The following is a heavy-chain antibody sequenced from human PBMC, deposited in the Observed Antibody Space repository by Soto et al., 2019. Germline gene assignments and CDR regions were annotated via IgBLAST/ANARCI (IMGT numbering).Heavy chain of an antibody. D-gene: IGHD2-15*01. CDR3: ARSTLRPTLY. J-gene: IGHJ4*02. V-gene: IGHV4-39*01. CDR2: IYYSGST. CDR1: GGSISSSSYY. Sequence: SETLSLTCTVSGGSISSSSYYWGWIRQPPGKGLEWIGSIYYSGSTYYNPSLKSRVTISVDTSKNQFSLKLSSVTAADTAVYYCARSTLRPTLYWGQGTLVTVSS.